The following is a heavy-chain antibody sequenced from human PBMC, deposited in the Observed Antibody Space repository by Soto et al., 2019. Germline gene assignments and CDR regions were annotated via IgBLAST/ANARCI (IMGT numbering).Heavy chain of an antibody. CDR1: GGSISSGDYY. CDR3: AFEAGYYDSSGTNWFDP. J-gene: IGHJ5*02. CDR2: IYYSGST. Sequence: TLSLTCTVSGGSISSGDYYWSWIRQPPGKGLEWIGYIYYSGSTYYNPSLKSRVTISVDTSKNQFSLKLTSVTAADTAVYYCAFEAGYYDSSGTNWFDPWGQGTLVTVSS. D-gene: IGHD3-22*01. V-gene: IGHV4-30-4*01.